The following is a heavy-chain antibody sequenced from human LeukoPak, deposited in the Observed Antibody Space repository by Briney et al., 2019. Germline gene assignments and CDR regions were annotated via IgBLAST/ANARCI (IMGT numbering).Heavy chain of an antibody. Sequence: ASVKVSCKASGYTFSIYGISWVRQAPGQGLEWMGWISAYNGDTNYAQNLQGRVTMTTETSTSTAYMELRGLRSDDTAVYYCARDRGNYYDSSDYYSPLDYWGQGTLVTVSS. CDR2: ISAYNGDT. V-gene: IGHV1-18*01. CDR1: GYTFSIYG. D-gene: IGHD3-22*01. CDR3: ARDRGNYYDSSDYYSPLDY. J-gene: IGHJ4*02.